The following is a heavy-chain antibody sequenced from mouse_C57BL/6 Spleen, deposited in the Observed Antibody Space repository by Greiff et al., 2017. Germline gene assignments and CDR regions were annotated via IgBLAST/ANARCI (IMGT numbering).Heavy chain of an antibody. CDR2: INYDGSST. V-gene: IGHV5-16*01. D-gene: IGHD1-1*01. J-gene: IGHJ2*01. CDR1: GFTFSDYY. Sequence: EVKLMESEGGLVQPGSSMKLSCTVSGFTFSDYYMAWVRQVPEKGLEWVANINYDGSSTYYLDSLKSRFIISRDNAKNILYLQMSSLKSEDAATYYCARITTVVPFDYWGQGTTLTVSS. CDR3: ARITTVVPFDY.